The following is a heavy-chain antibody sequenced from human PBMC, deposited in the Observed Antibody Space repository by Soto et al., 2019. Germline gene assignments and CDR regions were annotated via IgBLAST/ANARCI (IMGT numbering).Heavy chain of an antibody. D-gene: IGHD3-16*01. CDR1: GFPFSGYG. Sequence: QVQLVESGGGVVQSGGSPRLSCVASGFPFSGYGFHWVRQAPGKGLEWVGIIWHDGSKKKYADSVRGRFTISRDDYKSMLLLQMNILRPEDTDEYFCARDLGNYDVGGSHFDLWCRGTPVTVSS. V-gene: IGHV3-33*01. CDR2: IWHDGSKK. J-gene: IGHJ4*02. CDR3: ARDLGNYDVGGSHFDL.